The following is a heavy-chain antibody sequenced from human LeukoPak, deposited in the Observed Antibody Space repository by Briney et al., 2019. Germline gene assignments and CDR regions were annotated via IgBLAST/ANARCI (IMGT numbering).Heavy chain of an antibody. CDR3: ARYVVYGSGKYYFDY. Sequence: SETLPLTCTVSGGSVSSTTYYWSWIRQPPGKGLEWIASINYSGSTYYNPSLKSRVTISVDTSENQFSLKLSSVTAADTAAYYCARYVVYGSGKYYFDYWGQGTLVTVSS. CDR2: INYSGST. D-gene: IGHD3-10*01. J-gene: IGHJ4*02. V-gene: IGHV4-39*01. CDR1: GGSVSSTTYY.